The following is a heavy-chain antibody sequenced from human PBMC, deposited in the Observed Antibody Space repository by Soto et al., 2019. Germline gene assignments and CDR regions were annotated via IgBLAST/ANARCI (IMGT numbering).Heavy chain of an antibody. V-gene: IGHV1-69*13. J-gene: IGHJ6*02. CDR3: GKYCSGGSCHTLDYYGMDV. Sequence: SLKVSGIASGGTFRKYGIGGVRQAPGQGLELMGVIIPVFGTTYYAQKYQGRITITAYETKSTEYIKVRSMRSDDSAMFYCGKYCSGGSCHTLDYYGMDVWGQGTTVTVSS. CDR2: IIPVFGTT. D-gene: IGHD2-15*01. CDR1: GGTFRKYG.